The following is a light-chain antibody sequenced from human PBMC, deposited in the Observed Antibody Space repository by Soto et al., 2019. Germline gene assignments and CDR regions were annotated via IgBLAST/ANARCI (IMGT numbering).Light chain of an antibody. CDR2: AAS. CDR3: QKYNSAPSLT. V-gene: IGKV1-27*01. Sequence: DIQMTQSPSSLSASVGDRVTITCRASLGISNFLAWYQQKPGKVPKLLIYAASTLQSGLPSRFSGSGSGTDFTLTISSLQPEDVATYYCQKYNSAPSLTFGGGTKVEIK. CDR1: LGISNF. J-gene: IGKJ4*01.